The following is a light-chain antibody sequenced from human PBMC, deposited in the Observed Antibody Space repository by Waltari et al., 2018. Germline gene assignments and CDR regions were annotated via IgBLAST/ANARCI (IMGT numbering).Light chain of an antibody. CDR1: QSVSSS. Sequence: ETVMTQSPATLYVSPGERVILSCRASQSVSSSLAWFQQKPGQAPRLLIYNTSTRKSGTPARFSGSGSGTEFTLTINSLQSEDFAIYYCQQYNNWPPYTFGQGTRLEMK. CDR2: NTS. CDR3: QQYNNWPPYT. V-gene: IGKV3-15*01. J-gene: IGKJ2*01.